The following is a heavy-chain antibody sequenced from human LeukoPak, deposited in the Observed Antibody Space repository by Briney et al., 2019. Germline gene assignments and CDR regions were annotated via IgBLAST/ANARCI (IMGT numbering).Heavy chain of an antibody. J-gene: IGHJ4*02. CDR1: GYTFTSYG. Sequence: ASVKVSCKASGYTFTSYGISWVRQAPGQGLEWMGWISAYNDNTNYAQKLQGRVTMTTDTSTSTAYMELRSLRSDDTAVYYCARELRGTYYYESSGSDYWGQGTLVTVSS. D-gene: IGHD3-22*01. CDR3: ARELRGTYYYESSGSDY. CDR2: ISAYNDNT. V-gene: IGHV1-18*01.